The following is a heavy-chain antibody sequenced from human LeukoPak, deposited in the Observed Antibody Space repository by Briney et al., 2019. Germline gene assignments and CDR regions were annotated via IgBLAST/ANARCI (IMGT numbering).Heavy chain of an antibody. Sequence: GGSLRLSCAASGFTFSSYWMNWVRQAPGKGLEWVSYISSSSSTIYYADSVKGRFTISRDNAKNSLYLQMNSLRAEDTAVYYCVRGPTYYYDSSGYQGAFDIWGQGTMVTVSS. J-gene: IGHJ3*02. CDR1: GFTFSSYW. CDR2: ISSSSSTI. CDR3: VRGPTYYYDSSGYQGAFDI. D-gene: IGHD3-22*01. V-gene: IGHV3-48*04.